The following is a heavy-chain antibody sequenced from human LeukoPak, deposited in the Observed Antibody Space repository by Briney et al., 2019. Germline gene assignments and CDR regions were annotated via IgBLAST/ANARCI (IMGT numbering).Heavy chain of an antibody. CDR3: ARGYCSGGSCYYYYGMDV. Sequence: GRSLRLSCAASGFTFSSYAMHWVRQAPGKGLEWVAVISYDGSNKYYADSVKGRFTISRDNSKNTLYLQMNSLRAEDMAVYYCARGYCSGGSCYYYYGMDVWGQGTTVTVSS. CDR2: ISYDGSNK. J-gene: IGHJ6*02. CDR1: GFTFSSYA. D-gene: IGHD2-15*01. V-gene: IGHV3-30-3*01.